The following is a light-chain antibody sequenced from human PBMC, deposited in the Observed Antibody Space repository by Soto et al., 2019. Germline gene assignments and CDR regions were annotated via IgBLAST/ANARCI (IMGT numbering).Light chain of an antibody. J-gene: IGLJ1*01. V-gene: IGLV2-11*01. CDR3: CSYAGSYTDG. Sequence: QSVMTQLRSVSGTPGQSVTISCPGTSSDVGGYNYVSWYQQHPGKAPTLMIYDVSKRPSGVPDRFSGSKSGNTASLTISGLQAEDEADYYCCSYAGSYTDGFGTGTKVTVL. CDR1: SSDVGGYNY. CDR2: DVS.